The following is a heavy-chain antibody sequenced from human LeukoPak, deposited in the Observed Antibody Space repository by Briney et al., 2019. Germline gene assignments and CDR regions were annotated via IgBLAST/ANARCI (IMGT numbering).Heavy chain of an antibody. Sequence: GASDSLVCAASGPTLTIEGIDCARQAPGKGMGWDSLIRISGSNITYADSMTGRFTPSRENATNSLYLQIDSVPAAGPAIYYCARDCDRGSYGNTYYDVMDDWGKGTTVTISS. J-gene: IGHJ6*04. CDR2: IRISGSNI. D-gene: IGHD1-26*01. CDR3: ARDCDRGSYGNTYYDVMDD. V-gene: IGHV3-48*03. CDR1: GPTLTIEG.